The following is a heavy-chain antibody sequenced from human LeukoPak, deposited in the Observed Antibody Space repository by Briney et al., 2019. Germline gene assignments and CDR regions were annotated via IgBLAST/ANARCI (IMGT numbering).Heavy chain of an antibody. J-gene: IGHJ4*02. CDR2: IYPGDSGT. CDR1: GYRFTTYW. Sequence: GESLKISCKGSGYRFTTYWIGWVRQMPGKGLEWMGIIYPGDSGTRYSPSFQGQVTISADKSNSTAYLQWSSLKASDSAMYYCARSAMAMVSTGTDYWGQGTLVTVSS. CDR3: ARSAMAMVSTGTDY. D-gene: IGHD5/OR15-5a*01. V-gene: IGHV5-51*01.